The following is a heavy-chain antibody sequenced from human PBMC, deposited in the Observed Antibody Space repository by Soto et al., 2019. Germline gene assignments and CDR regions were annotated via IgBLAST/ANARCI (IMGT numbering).Heavy chain of an antibody. J-gene: IGHJ5*02. CDR3: ARIQLLEWLLFRRAPSWFDP. Sequence: TSETLSLTCAVYGGSFSGYYWSWIRQPPGKGLEWIGEINHSGSTNYNPSLKSRVTISVDTSKNQFSLKLSSVTAADTAVYYCARIQLLEWLLFRRAPSWFDPWGQGTLVTVPQ. D-gene: IGHD3-3*01. CDR2: INHSGST. CDR1: GGSFSGYY. V-gene: IGHV4-34*01.